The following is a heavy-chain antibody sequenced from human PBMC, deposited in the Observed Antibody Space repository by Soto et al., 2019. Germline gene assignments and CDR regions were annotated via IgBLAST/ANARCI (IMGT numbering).Heavy chain of an antibody. Sequence: QITLKESGPTLVKPTQTLTLTCTFSGFSLSTSGVGVGWLSQPPGKGLVWLGLIYWADDKRYSPSLKGRLTITNDTSKNHLALTMTNMYPTDTTTYYCALPRDYDSSCYYLEIHYYFDYWGQGTLVTDSS. CDR1: GFSLSTSGVG. CDR3: ALPRDYDSSCYYLEIHYYFDY. V-gene: IGHV2-5*02. J-gene: IGHJ4*02. D-gene: IGHD3-22*01. CDR2: IYWADDK.